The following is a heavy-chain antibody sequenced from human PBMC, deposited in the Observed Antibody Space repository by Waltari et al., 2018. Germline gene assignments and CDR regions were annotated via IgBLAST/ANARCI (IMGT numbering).Heavy chain of an antibody. D-gene: IGHD3-3*01. Sequence: QVQLQQWGAGLLKPSETLSLTCAVYGGSFSGYYWSWIRQPPGKGLEWIWEINHSGSTNYNPSLKSRVTISVDTSKNQFSLKLSSVTAADTAVYYCARRRGIFGVVIPPPNAFDIWGQGTMVTVSS. CDR2: INHSGST. V-gene: IGHV4-34*01. J-gene: IGHJ3*02. CDR1: GGSFSGYY. CDR3: ARRRGIFGVVIPPPNAFDI.